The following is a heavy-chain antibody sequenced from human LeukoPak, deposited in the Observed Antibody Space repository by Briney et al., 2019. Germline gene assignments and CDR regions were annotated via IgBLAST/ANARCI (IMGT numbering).Heavy chain of an antibody. Sequence: GGSLRLSCVASEFTFSSYTMNWIRQAPGKGLEWVSYIISGSNTIYYSDSVKGRFTISRDNARNPLYLQMNSLRAEDTAVYYCARAFAPGYCSGSSCPFDYWGQGTLVTVSS. J-gene: IGHJ4*02. D-gene: IGHD2-15*01. CDR2: IISGSNTI. V-gene: IGHV3-48*01. CDR3: ARAFAPGYCSGSSCPFDY. CDR1: EFTFSSYT.